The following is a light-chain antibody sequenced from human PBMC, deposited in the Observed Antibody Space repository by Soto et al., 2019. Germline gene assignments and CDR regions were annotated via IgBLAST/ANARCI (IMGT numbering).Light chain of an antibody. J-gene: IGKJ2*01. CDR1: QNIGSS. CDR3: QQYHNWHT. V-gene: IGKV3-15*01. Sequence: EIVMTQSPATLSVFPGERATLSCRASQNIGSSLAWYQQRPGQAPRLLIYAASTRATGVPARFSGSGSVTDFTLTISSLQSEDFVIYFCQQYHNWHTFGRGTKLLIK. CDR2: AAS.